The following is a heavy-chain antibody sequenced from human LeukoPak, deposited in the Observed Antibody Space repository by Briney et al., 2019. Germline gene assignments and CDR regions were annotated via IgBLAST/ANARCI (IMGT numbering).Heavy chain of an antibody. J-gene: IGHJ4*02. CDR3: AKVDYWSPENYFDS. CDR1: GFPFRSYA. CDR2: ITDDEDT. D-gene: IGHD1-1*01. V-gene: IGHV3-23*01. Sequence: GESLRLSCAASGFPFRSYAMTWVRQTPGKGLESVSVITDDEDTYYADSVKGRFTISRDNSQNTVFLQMNSLRVEDTAVYYCAKVDYWSPENYFDSWGQGTLVTVSS.